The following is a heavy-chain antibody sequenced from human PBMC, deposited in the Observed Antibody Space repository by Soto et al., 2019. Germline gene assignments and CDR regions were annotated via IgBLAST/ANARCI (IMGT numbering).Heavy chain of an antibody. D-gene: IGHD5-18*01. CDR1: GFTFSGYA. CDR2: ISYDGGSK. CDR3: AKAKIQLSHIFDY. Sequence: GGSLRLSCAASGFTFSGYAGHWVRQAQGKGLGWVAVISYDGGSKYYVDSVKGRFTISRDNSKNTLYLQMNSLRAEDTALYYCAKAKIQLSHIFDYWGQGTPVTVSS. J-gene: IGHJ4*02. V-gene: IGHV3-30-3*01.